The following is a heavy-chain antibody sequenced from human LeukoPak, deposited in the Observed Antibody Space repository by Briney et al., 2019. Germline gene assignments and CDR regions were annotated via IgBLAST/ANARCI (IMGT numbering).Heavy chain of an antibody. CDR1: GFTFSSYG. CDR3: AILSPVVGATTGGY. D-gene: IGHD1-26*01. V-gene: IGHV3-30*03. CDR2: ISYDGSNK. J-gene: IGHJ4*02. Sequence: QPGRSLRLSCAASGFTFSSYGMHWVRQAPGKGLEWVAVISYDGSNKYYADSVKGRFTISRDNSKNTLYLQMNSLRAEDTAVYYCAILSPVVGATTGGYWGQGTLVTVSS.